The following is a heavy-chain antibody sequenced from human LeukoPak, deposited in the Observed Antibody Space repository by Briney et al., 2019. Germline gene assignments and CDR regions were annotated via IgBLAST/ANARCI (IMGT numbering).Heavy chain of an antibody. J-gene: IGHJ3*02. CDR2: IIPIFGTA. V-gene: IGHV1-69*13. Sequence: ASVKVSCKASGYTFTSYGISWVRQAPGQGLEWMGGIIPIFGTANYAQKFRGRVTITADESTSTAYMELSGLRSEDTAVFYCARDTGYSSSWHDAFDIWGQGTMVTVSS. CDR1: GYTFTSYG. D-gene: IGHD6-13*01. CDR3: ARDTGYSSSWHDAFDI.